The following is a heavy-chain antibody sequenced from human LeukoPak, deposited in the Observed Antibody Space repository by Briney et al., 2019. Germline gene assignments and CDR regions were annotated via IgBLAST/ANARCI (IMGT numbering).Heavy chain of an antibody. CDR3: ARNWHLTVYAMNAFDI. D-gene: IGHD2-8*01. CDR1: GFTFSSYW. V-gene: IGHV3-7*01. J-gene: IGHJ3*02. CDR2: IKQDGSEK. Sequence: GGSLRLSCAASGFTFSSYWMSWVRQAPGKGLEWVANIKQDGSEKYYVDSVKGRFTISRDNAKNSLYLQMNSLRAEDTAVYYCARNWHLTVYAMNAFDIWGQGTMVTVSS.